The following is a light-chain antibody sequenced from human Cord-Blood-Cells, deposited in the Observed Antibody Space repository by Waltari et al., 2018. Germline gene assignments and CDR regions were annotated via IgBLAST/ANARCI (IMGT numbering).Light chain of an antibody. V-gene: IGLV2-23*01. J-gene: IGLJ3*02. CDR1: SPNIGSNY. CDR3: CSYAGSSTWV. Sequence: QSVLTQPPSASGTPGQRVTISCSGSSPNIGSNYVYWYQQPPGTAPKLMIYEGSKRPSGVSNRFSGSKSGNTASLTISGLQAEDEADYYCCSYAGSSTWVFGGGTKLTVL. CDR2: EGS.